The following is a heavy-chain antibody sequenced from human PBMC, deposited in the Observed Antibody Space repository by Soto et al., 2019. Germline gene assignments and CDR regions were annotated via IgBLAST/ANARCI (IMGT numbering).Heavy chain of an antibody. J-gene: IGHJ4*02. Sequence: VQLVESGGGVVQPERSLRLSCAASGFTFSDYAMHWVRQAPGKGLEWVAVVSHDGRNTHYADSVKGRFTISRDSSKNTVSLERTSLRAGDTAVYYCAKGGRRWLVTSDFNYWGQGALVTVSS. D-gene: IGHD6-19*01. CDR1: GFTFSDYA. V-gene: IGHV3-30*18. CDR2: VSHDGRNT. CDR3: AKGGRRWLVTSDFNY.